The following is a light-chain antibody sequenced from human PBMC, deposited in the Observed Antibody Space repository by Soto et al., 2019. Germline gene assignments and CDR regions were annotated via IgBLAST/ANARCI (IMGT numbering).Light chain of an antibody. V-gene: IGKV3-20*01. Sequence: EVVLTQSPGTLSLSPGDRAALSCKASQSLTGTYLAWYQQKPGPPPRLLMYGASTRLTGIPDRFSGSGSGTDFPLTISRLEPEAVAVYYCQHYDGLPRAFGQGTKVEI. J-gene: IGKJ1*01. CDR1: QSLTGTY. CDR3: QHYDGLPRA. CDR2: GAS.